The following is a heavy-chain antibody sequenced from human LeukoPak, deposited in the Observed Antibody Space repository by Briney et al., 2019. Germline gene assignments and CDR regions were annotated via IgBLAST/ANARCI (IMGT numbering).Heavy chain of an antibody. Sequence: SETLSLTCTVAGGSISSYYWSWIRQPAGKGLEWIGRIYTSGSTNYNPSLKSRVTMSVDTSKNQFSLKLSSVTAADTAVYYCARDRTLTTNYDSSGYYFGGNMDVWGKGTTVTVS. J-gene: IGHJ6*03. D-gene: IGHD3-22*01. CDR1: GGSISSYY. V-gene: IGHV4-4*07. CDR2: IYTSGST. CDR3: ARDRTLTTNYDSSGYYFGGNMDV.